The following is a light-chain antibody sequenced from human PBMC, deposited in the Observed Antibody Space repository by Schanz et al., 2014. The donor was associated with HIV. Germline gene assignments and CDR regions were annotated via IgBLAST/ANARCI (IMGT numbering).Light chain of an antibody. CDR3: AAWDDNLSGVV. CDR2: DVS. CDR1: SSDVGGYNY. Sequence: QSVLTQPASVSGSPGQSITISCTGTSSDVGGYNYVSWYQQHPGKAPKLMIYDVSNRPSGVSNRFSGSKSGNTASLTISGLRSEDEAGYYCAAWDDNLSGVVFGGGTKLTVL. V-gene: IGLV2-14*03. J-gene: IGLJ3*02.